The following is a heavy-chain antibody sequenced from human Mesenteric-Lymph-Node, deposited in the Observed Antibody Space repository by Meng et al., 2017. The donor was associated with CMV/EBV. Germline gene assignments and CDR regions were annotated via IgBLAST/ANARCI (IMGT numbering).Heavy chain of an antibody. CDR1: GYTFTSYG. V-gene: IGHV1-18*01. Sequence: ASVKVSCKASGYTFTSYGISWVRQAPGQGLEWMGWINAHNGNTNYAQKLQGRVTVTTDTSTSTAYMELRSLRSDDTAVYYCAREVTIVVVPAAMNDYWGQGTLVTVSS. CDR3: AREVTIVVVPAAMNDY. J-gene: IGHJ4*02. CDR2: INAHNGNT. D-gene: IGHD2-2*01.